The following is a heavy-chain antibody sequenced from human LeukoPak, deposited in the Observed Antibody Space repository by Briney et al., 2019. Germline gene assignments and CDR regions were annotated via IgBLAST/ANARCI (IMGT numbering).Heavy chain of an antibody. CDR1: GFTFSSYG. J-gene: IGHJ4*02. CDR2: ISGSGGST. V-gene: IGHV3-23*01. Sequence: GGSLRLSCAASGFTFSSYGMSWVRQAPGKGLEWVSGISGSGGSTYYADSVKGRFTISRDNSKNTLYLQMGSLRAEDMAVYYCTTRGYDSSGYFGYWGQGTLVTVSS. CDR3: TTRGYDSSGYFGY. D-gene: IGHD3-22*01.